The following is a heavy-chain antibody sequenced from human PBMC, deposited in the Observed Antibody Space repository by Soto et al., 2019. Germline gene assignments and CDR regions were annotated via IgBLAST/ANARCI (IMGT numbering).Heavy chain of an antibody. CDR2: NHDSGTT. Sequence: VQLQESGPGLVKPSETLSLTCTVSGGSISSYYWGWIRQPPGQGLEWIGYNHDSGTTNYNPSLRSRVSISVDTSKTQFSLKLNYVTAADSAVYYCARVDGEWDAFDIWGQGTMVTVSS. J-gene: IGHJ3*02. CDR3: ARVDGEWDAFDI. V-gene: IGHV4-59*01. CDR1: GGSISSYY. D-gene: IGHD3-10*01.